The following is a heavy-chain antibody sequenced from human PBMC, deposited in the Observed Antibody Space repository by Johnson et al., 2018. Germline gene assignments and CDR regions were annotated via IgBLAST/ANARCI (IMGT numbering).Heavy chain of an antibody. CDR3: ARDGTIAYCGGDCSTNYYYGMDV. J-gene: IGHJ6*02. Sequence: QVQLQQWGAGLLKPSETLSLTCAVYGGSFSGYYWSWIRQPPGKGLEWIGYIYYSGSTNYNPSLKSRVTISVDTSKNQFSLKLSSVTAADTAVYYCARDGTIAYCGGDCSTNYYYGMDVWGQGTTVTVSS. D-gene: IGHD2-21*02. V-gene: IGHV4-34*11. CDR1: GGSFSGYY. CDR2: IYYSGST.